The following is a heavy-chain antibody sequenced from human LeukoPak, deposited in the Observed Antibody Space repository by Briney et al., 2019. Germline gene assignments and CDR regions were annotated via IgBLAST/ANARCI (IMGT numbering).Heavy chain of an antibody. CDR2: INHRGST. Sequence: SETLSLTCTVSGGSISSYYWSWIRQPPGKGLEWIGEINHRGSTNYNPSLKSRVTISVDTSKNQFSLKLSSVTAADTAVYYCARQSGDFDYWGQGTLVTVSS. CDR1: GGSISSYY. V-gene: IGHV4-34*01. CDR3: ARQSGDFDY. J-gene: IGHJ4*02. D-gene: IGHD2-15*01.